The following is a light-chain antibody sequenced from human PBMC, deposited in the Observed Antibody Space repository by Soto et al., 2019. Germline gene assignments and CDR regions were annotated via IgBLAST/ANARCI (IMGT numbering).Light chain of an antibody. CDR3: QQSYSTPLT. CDR2: AAS. J-gene: IGKJ4*01. V-gene: IGKV1-39*01. CDR1: QSISNR. Sequence: DIQMTPSPSTLSASVGDRVTIICRASQSISNRLAWYQKKPGKAPKLLISAASSLQSGVPSRFSGSGSGTDFTLTISSLQPEDFATYYCQQSYSTPLTFGGGTKVDIK.